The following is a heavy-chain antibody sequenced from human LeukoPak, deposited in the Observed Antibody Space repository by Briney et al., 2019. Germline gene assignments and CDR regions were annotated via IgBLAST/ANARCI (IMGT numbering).Heavy chain of an antibody. CDR2: ISAYNGNT. V-gene: IGHV1-18*01. Sequence: ASVKVSCKASGYTFTSYGISWVRQAPGQGLEWMGWISAYNGNTNYAQKLQGRVTMTTDTSTSTAYMELRSLRSDDTAVYYCARGPHIVVVPAAIEYYFDYWGQGTLVTVSS. J-gene: IGHJ4*02. CDR1: GYTFTSYG. CDR3: ARGPHIVVVPAAIEYYFDY. D-gene: IGHD2-2*01.